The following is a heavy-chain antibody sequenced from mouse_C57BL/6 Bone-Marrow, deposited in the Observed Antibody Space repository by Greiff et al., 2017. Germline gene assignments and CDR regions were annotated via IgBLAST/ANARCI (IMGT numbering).Heavy chain of an antibody. CDR3: TRGRLRRSHYYAMDN. CDR1: GYTFTDYE. J-gene: IGHJ4*01. Sequence: QVQLQQSGAELVRPGASVTLSCKASGYTFTDYEMHWVKQTPVHGLEWIGAIDPETGGTAYNQKFKGKAILTADTSSSTAYMELRCLTSEDSAVYYCTRGRLRRSHYYAMDNWGQGALAPVFS. V-gene: IGHV1-15*01. CDR2: IDPETGGT. D-gene: IGHD2-4*01.